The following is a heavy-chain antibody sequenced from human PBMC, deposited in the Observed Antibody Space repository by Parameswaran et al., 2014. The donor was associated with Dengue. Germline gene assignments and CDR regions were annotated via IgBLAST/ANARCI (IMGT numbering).Heavy chain of an antibody. CDR2: IYYSGST. V-gene: IGHV4-30-4*01. J-gene: IGHJ3*02. D-gene: IGHD3-10*01. Sequence: RWIRQPPGKGLEWIGYIYYSGSTYYNPSLKSRVTISVDTSKNQFSLKLSSVTAADTAVYYCAIQRVDYYGSGSFSGAFDIWGQGTTVTVSS. CDR3: AIQRVDYYGSGSFSGAFDI.